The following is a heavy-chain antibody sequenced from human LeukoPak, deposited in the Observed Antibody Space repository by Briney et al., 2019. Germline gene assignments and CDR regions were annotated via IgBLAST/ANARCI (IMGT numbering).Heavy chain of an antibody. CDR2: VCSGGST. Sequence: PVGSLRLSCAASGFTFSSYAMSWVRQAPGKGLEWVSSVCSGGSTYYADSVKGRFTISRDDSKNTLSLEMNTLRAEDTAVYYCAKGGGGTCYARSDYWGQGTLVTVSS. J-gene: IGHJ4*02. CDR3: AKGGGGTCYARSDY. V-gene: IGHV3-23*01. CDR1: GFTFSSYA. D-gene: IGHD2-15*01.